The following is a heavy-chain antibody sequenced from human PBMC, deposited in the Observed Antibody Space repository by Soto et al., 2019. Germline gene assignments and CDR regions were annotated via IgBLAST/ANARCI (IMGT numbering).Heavy chain of an antibody. J-gene: IGHJ4*02. V-gene: IGHV3-23*01. Sequence: EVQLLESGGGLIQPGGSLRLSCATIGFSFSNYAMSWVRQAPGKGLEWVSGFGVDYVTYYADSVRGRFTISRDNSKNTMYLQMNSLRAEDTVLYYCAKAKGSFDHTGPDQWGQGTLVTVSS. CDR2: FGVDYVT. D-gene: IGHD2-8*02. CDR3: AKAKGSFDHTGPDQ. CDR1: GFSFSNYA.